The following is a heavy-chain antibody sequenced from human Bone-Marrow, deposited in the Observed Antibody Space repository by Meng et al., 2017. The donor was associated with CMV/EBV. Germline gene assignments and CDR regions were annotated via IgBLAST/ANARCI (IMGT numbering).Heavy chain of an antibody. V-gene: IGHV4-34*01. D-gene: IGHD6-13*01. J-gene: IGHJ6*02. CDR3: ARDKAAAGNWVDYYYYYYGMDV. Sequence: SETLSLTCAVYGGSFSGYYWSWIRQPPGKGLEWIGEINHSGSTNYNPSLKSRVTISVDTSKNQFSLKLSSVTAADTAVYYCARDKAAAGNWVDYYYYYYGMDVWGQGTTVTVSS. CDR1: GGSFSGYY. CDR2: INHSGST.